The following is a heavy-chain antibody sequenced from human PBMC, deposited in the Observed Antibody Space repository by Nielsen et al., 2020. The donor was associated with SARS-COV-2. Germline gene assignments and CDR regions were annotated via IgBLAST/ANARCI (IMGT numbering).Heavy chain of an antibody. V-gene: IGHV3-53*01. Sequence: GESLKISCAASGFTLSSNYMSWVRQAPGKGLEWVSVIYSGGSTYYADSVKGRFTISRDNSKNTLYLQMNSLRAEDTAVYYCARDLYGDYAFDIWGQGTMVTVSS. CDR2: IYSGGST. CDR3: ARDLYGDYAFDI. CDR1: GFTLSSNY. J-gene: IGHJ3*02. D-gene: IGHD4-17*01.